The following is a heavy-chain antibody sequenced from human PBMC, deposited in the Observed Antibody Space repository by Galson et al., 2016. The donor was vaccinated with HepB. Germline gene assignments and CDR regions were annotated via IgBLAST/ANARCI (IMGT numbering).Heavy chain of an antibody. D-gene: IGHD2-8*01. Sequence: SLRLSCAASGFTFSSYAMTWVRQAPGKGLEWVSAISGSNGRTYYADSVKGRFTISRDNSRNTLYLEMDSLRAEDTAVYYCAKTIQHRLIYYSESWGQGTLVTVSS. CDR2: ISGSNGRT. J-gene: IGHJ4*02. CDR1: GFTFSSYA. V-gene: IGHV3-23*01. CDR3: AKTIQHRLIYYSES.